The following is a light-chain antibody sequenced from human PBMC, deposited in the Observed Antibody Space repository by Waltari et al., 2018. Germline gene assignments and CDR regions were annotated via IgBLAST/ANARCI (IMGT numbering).Light chain of an antibody. CDR1: SSDVGSYTL. J-gene: IGLJ1*01. Sequence: QSALTQPASVSGSPGQSITISCTGTSSDVGSYTLVYWFQQYPDKAPKLIIFEVNKRPSGVSNRFSGSKSGNTASLTISGLQAEDEADYYCCSYAGSGIYVFGSGAKVTVL. CDR3: CSYAGSGIYV. CDR2: EVN. V-gene: IGLV2-23*02.